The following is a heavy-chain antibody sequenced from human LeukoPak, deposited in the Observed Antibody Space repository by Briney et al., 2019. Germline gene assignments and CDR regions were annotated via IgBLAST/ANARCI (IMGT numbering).Heavy chain of an antibody. J-gene: IGHJ4*02. Sequence: ASVKVSCKASGYTFSSYGITWVRRAPGQGLEWMGWINAYNGNTNYAQKLQGRVTITTDTSTSTAYMELRSLRSDDTAVYYCVRDAERGYSYGSDYWGQGTLLTVSS. CDR1: GYTFSSYG. V-gene: IGHV1-18*01. CDR2: INAYNGNT. CDR3: VRDAERGYSYGSDY. D-gene: IGHD5-18*01.